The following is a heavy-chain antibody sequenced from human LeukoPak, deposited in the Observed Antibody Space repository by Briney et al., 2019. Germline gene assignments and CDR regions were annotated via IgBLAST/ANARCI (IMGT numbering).Heavy chain of an antibody. Sequence: GGSLRLSCAASGVTFSSYAMHWVRQAPGKGLEWVALISYDGSNKYYADSVKGRFTISRDNAKNSLYLQMNSLRAEDTAVYYCASPGIWSDAFDIWGQGTMVTVSS. V-gene: IGHV3-30*04. CDR3: ASPGIWSDAFDI. CDR2: ISYDGSNK. CDR1: GVTFSSYA. J-gene: IGHJ3*02. D-gene: IGHD3-3*01.